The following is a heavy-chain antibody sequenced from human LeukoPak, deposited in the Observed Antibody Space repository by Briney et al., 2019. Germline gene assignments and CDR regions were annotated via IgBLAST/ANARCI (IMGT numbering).Heavy chain of an antibody. CDR3: ASTSAGYYDYVWRTQGSLDFAY. V-gene: IGHV3-74*01. Sequence: GSLRLSCSASGFTFSSYWMHWVRQAPGKGLVWVSRINSDGSSTSYADSVKGRFTISRDNAKNTLYLQMNSLRAEDTAVYYCASTSAGYYDYVWRTQGSLDFAYWGQGTLVTV. J-gene: IGHJ4*02. D-gene: IGHD3-16*01. CDR2: INSDGSST. CDR1: GFTFSSYW.